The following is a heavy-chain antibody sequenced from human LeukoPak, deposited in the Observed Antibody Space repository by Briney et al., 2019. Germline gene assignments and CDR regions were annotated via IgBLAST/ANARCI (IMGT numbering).Heavy chain of an antibody. V-gene: IGHV3-48*01. J-gene: IGHJ5*01. CDR2: ISSSSSTI. CDR1: GFTFSSYS. CDR3: ARDPSTLTIRDDS. Sequence: GGSLRLSRAASGFTFSSYSMNWVRQAPGKGLEWASYISSSSSTIYYADSVKGRFTISRDNAKNSLYLQMNSLRAEDTAVYYCARDPSTLTIRDDSWGQGTLVTVSS. D-gene: IGHD5-24*01.